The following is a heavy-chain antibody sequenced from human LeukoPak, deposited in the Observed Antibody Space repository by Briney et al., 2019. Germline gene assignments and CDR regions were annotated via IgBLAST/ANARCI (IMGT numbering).Heavy chain of an antibody. CDR3: ARPPFGYSYGEGAFDI. J-gene: IGHJ3*02. V-gene: IGHV3-21*01. CDR2: ISSSSSYI. CDR1: GFTFSSYS. D-gene: IGHD5-18*01. Sequence: GVSLRLSCAASGFTFSSYSMNRVRQAPGKGLEWVSSISSSSSYIYYADSVKGRFTISRDNAKNSLYLQMNSLRAEDTAVYYCARPPFGYSYGEGAFDIWGQGTMVTVSS.